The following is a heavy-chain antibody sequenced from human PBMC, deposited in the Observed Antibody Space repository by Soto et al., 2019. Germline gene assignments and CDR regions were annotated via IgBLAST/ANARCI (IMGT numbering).Heavy chain of an antibody. CDR2: TYYRSRWYN. CDR1: GDSVSSNSAA. D-gene: IGHD1-7*01. V-gene: IGHV6-1*01. J-gene: IGHJ5*02. CDR3: ARDVIITGTTDNWFDP. Sequence: PSQTLSLTCAISGDSVSSNSAAWNWIRQSPSRGFEWLGRTYYRSRWYNDYAVSVKSRITINPDTSKNQFSLQLNSVTPEDTAVYYCARDVIITGTTDNWFDPWGQGTLVTVSS.